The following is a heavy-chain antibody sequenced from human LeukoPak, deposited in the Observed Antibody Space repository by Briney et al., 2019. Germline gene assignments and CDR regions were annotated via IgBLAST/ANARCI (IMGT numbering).Heavy chain of an antibody. J-gene: IGHJ6*02. V-gene: IGHV3-23*01. Sequence: GGSLSLSCAASGFTFSRYAMSWVRQAPGQGLDWVSVISYSGGSTYYADSVKGRFSISRDNSKNTLYLQMNSLRGEDTAVYYCGRETNGMDVWGQGTTVTVSS. D-gene: IGHD1-14*01. CDR2: ISYSGGST. CDR1: GFTFSRYA. CDR3: GRETNGMDV.